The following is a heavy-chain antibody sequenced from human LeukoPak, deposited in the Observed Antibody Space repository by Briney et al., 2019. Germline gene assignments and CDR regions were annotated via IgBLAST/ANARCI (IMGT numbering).Heavy chain of an antibody. V-gene: IGHV3-30*03. CDR1: GFTFSSYG. D-gene: IGHD4-17*01. J-gene: IGHJ4*02. Sequence: PGRSLRLSCAASGFTFSSYGMHWVRQAPGKGLEWVAVISYDGSNKYYADSVKGRFTISRDNSKNTLYLQMNSLRAEGTAVYYCARVYDDYEQAIDYWGQGTLVTVSS. CDR3: ARVYDDYEQAIDY. CDR2: ISYDGSNK.